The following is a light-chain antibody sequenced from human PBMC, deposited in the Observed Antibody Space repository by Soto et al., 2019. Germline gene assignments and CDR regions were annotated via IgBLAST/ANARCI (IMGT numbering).Light chain of an antibody. J-gene: IGKJ1*01. CDR1: QSVSSSY. V-gene: IGKV3-20*01. CDR2: DAS. CDR3: QQYGSSPWT. Sequence: EIVLTQSPGTLSLSPGEGATLSCRASQSVSSSYLAWYQQKLGQAPRLLIYDASSRATGIPDRFAGSGSGTDFTLTISRLEPEDFAVYYCQQYGSSPWTFGQGTKVEIK.